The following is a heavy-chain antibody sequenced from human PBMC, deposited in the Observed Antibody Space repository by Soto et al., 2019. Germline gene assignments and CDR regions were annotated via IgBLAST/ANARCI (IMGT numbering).Heavy chain of an antibody. Sequence: TSETLSLTCAVSGDSIKTDTWWSWLRQTPGTGLEWIGYIYHSGSPYYNPSLKSRVTISVDRSKNQFSLKLSSVTAADTAVYYCARVPDYWGQGTLVTVSS. V-gene: IGHV4-4*02. CDR3: ARVPDY. J-gene: IGHJ4*02. CDR2: IYHSGSP. CDR1: GDSIKTDTW.